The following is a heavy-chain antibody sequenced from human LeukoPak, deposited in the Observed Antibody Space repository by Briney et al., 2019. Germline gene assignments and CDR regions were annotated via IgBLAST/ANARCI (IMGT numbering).Heavy chain of an antibody. Sequence: PGGSLRLSCAASGFTFSSYAMSWVRQAPGKGLEWVSAISGSGGSTYYADSVKGRFTISRDNSKNTLYLQMNSLRAEDTAVYYCAKARGPYCGSTSCSSFYFDYWGQGTLVTVSS. CDR2: ISGSGGST. D-gene: IGHD2-2*01. V-gene: IGHV3-23*01. J-gene: IGHJ4*02. CDR1: GFTFSSYA. CDR3: AKARGPYCGSTSCSSFYFDY.